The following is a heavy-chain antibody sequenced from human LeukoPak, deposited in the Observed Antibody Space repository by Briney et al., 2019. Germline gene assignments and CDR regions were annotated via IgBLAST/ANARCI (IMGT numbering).Heavy chain of an antibody. Sequence: PGRSLRLSCAASGFTFRNYMMHWVRQAPGKGLEWVSFIRFDGSNTYHADSVKGRFTISRDNSKNTLYLQMNSLTSEDTAVYYCAKVKTDILIPDSWGQGTLVTVSS. D-gene: IGHD2-21*02. CDR3: AKVKTDILIPDS. V-gene: IGHV3-30*04. CDR2: IRFDGSNT. J-gene: IGHJ4*02. CDR1: GFTFRNYM.